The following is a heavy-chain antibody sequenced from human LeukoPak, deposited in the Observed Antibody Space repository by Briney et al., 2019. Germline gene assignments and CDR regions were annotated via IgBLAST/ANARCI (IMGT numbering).Heavy chain of an antibody. CDR2: ISAYNGNT. CDR1: GYTFTSYY. V-gene: IGHV1-18*04. D-gene: IGHD3-22*01. CDR3: AKDDYYDTSGYRD. J-gene: IGHJ4*02. Sequence: ASVKVSCKASGYTFTSYYMHWVRQAPGQGLEWMGWISAYNGNTNYAQKLQGRVTMTTDTSTSTAYMELRSLRSDDTAVYYCAKDDYYDTSGYRDWGQGTLVTVSS.